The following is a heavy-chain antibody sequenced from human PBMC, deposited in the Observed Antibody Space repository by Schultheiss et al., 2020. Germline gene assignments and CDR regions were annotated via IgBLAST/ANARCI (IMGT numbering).Heavy chain of an antibody. D-gene: IGHD2-8*02. J-gene: IGHJ6*02. CDR2: GSSDGSDT. CDR1: GFTFTNCW. CDR3: SKDMERLLVVGYDYYGMDV. V-gene: IGHV3-74*01. Sequence: WGSLRLSCAASGFTFTNCWVNWVRQAPGQGLVRVSRGSSDGSDTTYADSVKGRFTISRDNAKNTLYLQMNNLGADDTAVYYCSKDMERLLVVGYDYYGMDVWGQGTTVTVSS.